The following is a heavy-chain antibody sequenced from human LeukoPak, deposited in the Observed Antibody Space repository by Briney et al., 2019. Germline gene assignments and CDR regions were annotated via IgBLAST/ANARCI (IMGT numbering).Heavy chain of an antibody. Sequence: GGSLRLSCAASGFTFSRYNMHWVRQAPGKGLEWLTFTRSDGGYECYTDSVKGRFTISRDNSKNTLYPQMNSLTAEDTAVYYCGRDFRWGQDFWGQGTLVTVSS. CDR1: GFTFSRYN. D-gene: IGHD2-21*02. CDR2: TRSDGGYE. CDR3: GRDFRWGQDF. V-gene: IGHV3-30*02. J-gene: IGHJ4*02.